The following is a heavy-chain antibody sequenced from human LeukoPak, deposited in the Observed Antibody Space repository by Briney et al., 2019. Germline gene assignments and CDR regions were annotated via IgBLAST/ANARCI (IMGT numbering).Heavy chain of an antibody. D-gene: IGHD6-13*01. CDR3: AKDPYSSSWYNWFDP. Sequence: GGSLRLSCAASGFTFSSYAMSWVRQAPGKGLEWVSAISGSGGSTYYADSVKGRFTISRDNSRNTLYLQMNSLRAEDTAVYYCAKDPYSSSWYNWFDPWGQGTLVTVSS. CDR2: ISGSGGST. V-gene: IGHV3-23*01. CDR1: GFTFSSYA. J-gene: IGHJ5*02.